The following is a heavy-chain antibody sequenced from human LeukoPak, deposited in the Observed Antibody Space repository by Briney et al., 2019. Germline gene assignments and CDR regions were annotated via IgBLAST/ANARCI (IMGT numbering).Heavy chain of an antibody. CDR1: GYTFISYG. V-gene: IGHV1-69*13. CDR2: IIPIFGTA. D-gene: IGHD2-2*01. Sequence: SVKVSCKASGYTFISYGITWVRQAPGQGLEWMGGIIPIFGTANYAQKFRGRVTMTADSSISTAYMELTSLISEDTAVYYCARAIRNQLLSDLWGPGSLVTVSS. CDR3: ARAIRNQLLSDL. J-gene: IGHJ5*02.